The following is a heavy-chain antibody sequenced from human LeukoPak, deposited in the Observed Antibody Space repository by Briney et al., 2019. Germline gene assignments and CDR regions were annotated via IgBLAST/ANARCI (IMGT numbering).Heavy chain of an antibody. CDR3: ARGTAASAGIDY. J-gene: IGHJ4*02. Sequence: PGGSLRLSCAASGFTFSTFGMTWVRQAPGKGLEWVSGILDSSAHTYYADSVKGRFTISRDNSKNTLFLQMNRLRVEDTAVYYCARGTAASAGIDYWGQGTLVTVSS. V-gene: IGHV3-23*01. CDR1: GFTFSTFG. D-gene: IGHD6-13*01. CDR2: ILDSSAHT.